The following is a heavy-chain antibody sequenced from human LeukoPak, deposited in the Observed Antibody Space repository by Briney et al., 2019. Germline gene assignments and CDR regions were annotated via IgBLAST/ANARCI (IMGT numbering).Heavy chain of an antibody. CDR2: IWYDGSNK. V-gene: IGHV3-33*01. Sequence: PGRSLRLSCAASGFTFSSYGMHWVRQAPGKGLEWVAVIWYDGSNKYYADSVKGRFTISRDNSKNTLYLRMNSLRAEDTAVYYCARDRYNWNGDFDYWGQGTLVTVSS. CDR1: GFTFSSYG. D-gene: IGHD1-20*01. CDR3: ARDRYNWNGDFDY. J-gene: IGHJ4*02.